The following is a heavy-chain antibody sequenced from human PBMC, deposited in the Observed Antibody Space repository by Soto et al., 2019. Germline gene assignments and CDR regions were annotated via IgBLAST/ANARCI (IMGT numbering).Heavy chain of an antibody. CDR3: ASTMIWFGELFPFDY. V-gene: IGHV4-59*08. D-gene: IGHD3-10*01. Sequence: SETLSLTCTVSGGSISIYYWSWIRQPPGKGLEWIGYIYYSGSTNYNPSLKSRVTISVDTSKNQFSLKLSSVTAADTAVYYCASTMIWFGELFPFDYWGQGTLVTVSS. CDR2: IYYSGST. CDR1: GGSISIYY. J-gene: IGHJ4*02.